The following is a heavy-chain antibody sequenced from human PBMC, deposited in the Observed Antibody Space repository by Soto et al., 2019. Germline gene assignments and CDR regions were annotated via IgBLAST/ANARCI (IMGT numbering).Heavy chain of an antibody. CDR1: GDTFTDYA. CDR2: INPGNADT. Sequence: QVHLVQSGAEVKKPGASVKVSSKASGDTFTDYAIHWVRQAPRQRLEWLAWINPGNADTQYSQKFQGRVTLTRDTSATTAYMELSSLRSEDTSVYFCAGGVGATAATFDYWGQGTLVTVSS. CDR3: AGGVGATAATFDY. D-gene: IGHD1-26*01. V-gene: IGHV1-3*01. J-gene: IGHJ4*02.